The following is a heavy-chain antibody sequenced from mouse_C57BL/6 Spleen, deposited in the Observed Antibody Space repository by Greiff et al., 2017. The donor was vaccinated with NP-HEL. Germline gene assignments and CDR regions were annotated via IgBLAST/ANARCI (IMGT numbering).Heavy chain of an antibody. D-gene: IGHD2-10*02. CDR2: IDPETGGT. V-gene: IGHV1-15*01. CDR3: TRSGYDPDYSDY. CDR1: GYTFTDYE. Sequence: VQLQESGAELVRPGASVTLSCKASGYTFTDYEMHWVKQTPVHGLEWIGAIDPETGGTAYNQTFKGKAIMTADKSSSTAYMEIRSLTSEGSAVYYCTRSGYDPDYSDYWGQGTTLTVSS. J-gene: IGHJ2*01.